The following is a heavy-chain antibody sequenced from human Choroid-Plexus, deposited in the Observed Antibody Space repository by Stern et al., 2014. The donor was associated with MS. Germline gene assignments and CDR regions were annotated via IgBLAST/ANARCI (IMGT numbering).Heavy chain of an antibody. CDR2: VSYDGSNK. J-gene: IGHJ5*02. V-gene: IGHV3-30*18. CDR1: GFTFGSCA. Sequence: VPLVESGGGVVQPGRPLRLSCVASGFTFGSCAMHWVRQAPGTGLEWGAGVSYDGSNKYYADSVKGRFTISRDNSQNTLYMQMSSLRPEDTAVYYCAKDRQYLTYFFDHWGQGSLVTVSS. CDR3: AKDRQYLTYFFDH. D-gene: IGHD2/OR15-2a*01.